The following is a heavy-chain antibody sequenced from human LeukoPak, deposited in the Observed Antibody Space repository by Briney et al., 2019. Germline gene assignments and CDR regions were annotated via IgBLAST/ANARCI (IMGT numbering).Heavy chain of an antibody. CDR2: ISGSGDTA. CDR3: AKPRETGGYFFDY. CDR1: GFTFSSYW. Sequence: GGSLRLSCAASGFTFSSYWMSWVRQAPGKGLEWVSAISGSGDTAYYADSVKGRFTVSRDNSKNTLSLLMNSLKAEDTAVYYCAKPRETGGYFFDYWGQGTPVTVSS. V-gene: IGHV3-23*01. D-gene: IGHD7-27*01. J-gene: IGHJ4*02.